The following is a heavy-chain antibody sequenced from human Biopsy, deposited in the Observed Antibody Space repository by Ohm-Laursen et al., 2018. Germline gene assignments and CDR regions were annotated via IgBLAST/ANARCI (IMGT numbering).Heavy chain of an antibody. J-gene: IGHJ3*01. Sequence: SLRLSCAASGFNFSIYGMHWVRQAPGKGLEWVAVTSYDGNKKYFADSVKGRFTISKDNSKSTLYLQMNSLRAEDTAVYYCANSIVPIYYDVTGEGAFDVWGQGTMVTVSS. CDR3: ANSIVPIYYDVTGEGAFDV. CDR2: TSYDGNKK. CDR1: GFNFSIYG. D-gene: IGHD3-16*01. V-gene: IGHV3-30*18.